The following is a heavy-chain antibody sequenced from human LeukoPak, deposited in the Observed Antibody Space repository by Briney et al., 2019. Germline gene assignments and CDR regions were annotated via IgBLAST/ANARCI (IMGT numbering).Heavy chain of an antibody. D-gene: IGHD3-22*01. CDR1: GFTSSNYA. CDR2: ISGSGDNT. Sequence: GGSLILSCVASGFTSSNYAMSWVRQAPGKGLEWVSGISGSGDNTYYADSVKGRFTISRDNSKNTLYVQVNSLGTEDTAAYYCAKESYYDSSGSFYFDYWGQGTLVTVSS. J-gene: IGHJ4*02. CDR3: AKESYYDSSGSFYFDY. V-gene: IGHV3-23*01.